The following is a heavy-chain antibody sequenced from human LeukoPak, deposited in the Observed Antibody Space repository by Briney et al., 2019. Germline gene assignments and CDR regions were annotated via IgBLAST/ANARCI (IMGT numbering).Heavy chain of an antibody. D-gene: IGHD3-16*02. CDR2: IYPGDSDT. Sequence: GESLKISCKGSGYSFTSYWIGWVRQMPGKGLEWMGIIYPGDSDTRYSPSFQGQVTISADKSISTAYLQWSSLKASDTAMYYCASAGLRLGELSLGFDPWGQGTLVTVSS. CDR3: ASAGLRLGELSLGFDP. J-gene: IGHJ5*02. CDR1: GYSFTSYW. V-gene: IGHV5-51*01.